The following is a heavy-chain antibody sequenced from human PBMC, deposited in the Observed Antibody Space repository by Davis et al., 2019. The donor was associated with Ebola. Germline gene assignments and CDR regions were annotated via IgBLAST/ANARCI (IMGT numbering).Heavy chain of an antibody. CDR3: TTDKADVADYYYYYGMDV. Sequence: GESLKISCAASGFTFSNAWMNWVRQAPGKGLEWVGRIKSKTDGGTTDYAAPVKGRFTISRDDSTNTLYLQMNSLKTEDTAVYYCTTDKADVADYYYYYGMDVWGQGTTVTVSS. D-gene: IGHD6-25*01. V-gene: IGHV3-15*07. CDR2: IKSKTDGGTT. CDR1: GFTFSNAW. J-gene: IGHJ6*02.